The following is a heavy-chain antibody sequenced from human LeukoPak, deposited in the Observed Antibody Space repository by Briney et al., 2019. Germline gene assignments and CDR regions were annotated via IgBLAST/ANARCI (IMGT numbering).Heavy chain of an antibody. Sequence: GGSLRLSCAASGFTFSSYSMNWVRQAPGKGLEWVSYISSSSSTILYADSVKGRFTISRDNAKNSLYLQMNSLRTEDTALYYCAKGKNTGSYLSHVDYWGQGTLVTVSS. CDR2: ISSSSSTI. V-gene: IGHV3-48*01. CDR1: GFTFSSYS. D-gene: IGHD3-10*01. J-gene: IGHJ4*02. CDR3: AKGKNTGSYLSHVDY.